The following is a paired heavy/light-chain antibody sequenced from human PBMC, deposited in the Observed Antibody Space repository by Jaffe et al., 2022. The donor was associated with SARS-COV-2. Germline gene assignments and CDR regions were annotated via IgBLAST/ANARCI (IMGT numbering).Heavy chain of an antibody. J-gene: IGHJ4*02. Sequence: EVQLVESGGGLVQPGGSLRLSCAASEFTFSNYAMSWVRQAPGKGLEWVSTLGGDSRESFYADSVKGRFIISRDNSKSTLHLQLSSLRAEDTAVYYCARLYTIYHSRYVDCWGQGILVTVSP. D-gene: IGHD2-8*01. CDR3: ARLYTIYHSRYVDC. CDR1: EFTFSNYA. V-gene: IGHV3-23*04. CDR2: LGGDSRES.
Light chain of an antibody. V-gene: IGKV3-11*01. CDR3: QCRTNGWT. J-gene: IGKJ1*01. CDR1: QSVSTF. CDR2: DAS. Sequence: EIVLTQSPGTLSLSPGERATLSCRASQSVSTFLAWYQQKPGQAPRLLIYDASNRATGIPARFSGSGSGTDFTLTISTLEPEDLAVYYCQCRTNGWTFGQGTKVEIK.